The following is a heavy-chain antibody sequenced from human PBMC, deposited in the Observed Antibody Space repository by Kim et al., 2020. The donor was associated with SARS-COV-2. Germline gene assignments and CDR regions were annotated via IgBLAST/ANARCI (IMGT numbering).Heavy chain of an antibody. CDR1: GGTFSSYA. D-gene: IGHD1-26*01. Sequence: SVKVSCKASGGTFSSYAISWVRKAPGQGLEWMGGIIPIFGTANYAQKFQGRVTITADESTSTAYMELSSLRSEDTAVYYCARVRYSGRGTAYPDAFDIWGQGTMVTVSS. J-gene: IGHJ3*02. V-gene: IGHV1-69*13. CDR2: IIPIFGTA. CDR3: ARVRYSGRGTAYPDAFDI.